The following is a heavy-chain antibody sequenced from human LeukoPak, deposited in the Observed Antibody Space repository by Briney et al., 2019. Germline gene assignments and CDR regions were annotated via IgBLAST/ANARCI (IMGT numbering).Heavy chain of an antibody. Sequence: AASVKVSCKASGYTFTNYDINWVRQATGQGLEWMGWMNPYSGNTEYAQRFQGRVTMTRNTSISTAYMELSSLRSEDTAVYYCARGLIQLPYYYYGMDVWGQGTTVTVSS. D-gene: IGHD4-23*01. CDR2: MNPYSGNT. CDR3: ARGLIQLPYYYYGMDV. J-gene: IGHJ6*02. V-gene: IGHV1-8*01. CDR1: GYTFTNYD.